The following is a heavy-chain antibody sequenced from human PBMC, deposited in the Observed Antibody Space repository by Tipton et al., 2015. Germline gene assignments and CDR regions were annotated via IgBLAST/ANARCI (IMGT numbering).Heavy chain of an antibody. D-gene: IGHD3-22*01. V-gene: IGHV4-59*01. Sequence: TLSLTCTVSGVSINTYYWSWIRQPPGKGLEWIGNIYSHYSGSTNYNPSLKSRVTISVDTSKNQLSLKLSSVTAADTAVYYCARGGPRHRLPYVYDNSGYYPIDYWGQGTLVTVSS. CDR1: GVSINTYY. CDR2: IYSHYSGST. J-gene: IGHJ4*02. CDR3: ARGGPRHRLPYVYDNSGYYPIDY.